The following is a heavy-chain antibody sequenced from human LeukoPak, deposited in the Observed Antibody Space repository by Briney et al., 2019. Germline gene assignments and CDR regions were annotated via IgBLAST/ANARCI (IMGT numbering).Heavy chain of an antibody. J-gene: IGHJ4*02. CDR2: ISAYNGNT. CDR1: GYTFTSYG. CDR3: ARDKSYYDSSGYGPFDY. Sequence: ASVKVSCKASGYTFTSYGISWVRQAPGQGLEWMGWISAYNGNTNYAQKLQGRVTMTTDTSTSTAYMELRSLRSDDTAVYYCARDKSYYDSSGYGPFDYWGQGTLVTVSS. D-gene: IGHD3-22*01. V-gene: IGHV1-18*01.